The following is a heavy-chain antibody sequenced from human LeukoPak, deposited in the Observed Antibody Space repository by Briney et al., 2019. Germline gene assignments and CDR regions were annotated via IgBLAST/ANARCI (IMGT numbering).Heavy chain of an antibody. CDR3: ARDGLGYYDSSGYYLTNWFDP. Sequence: SVKVSCKASGGTFSSYAISWVRQAPGQGLEWMGGIVPIFGTANYAQKFQGRVTITADESTSTAYMELSSLRSEDTAVYYCARDGLGYYDSSGYYLTNWFDPWGQGTLVTVSS. CDR2: IVPIFGTA. CDR1: GGTFSSYA. D-gene: IGHD3-22*01. J-gene: IGHJ5*02. V-gene: IGHV1-69*13.